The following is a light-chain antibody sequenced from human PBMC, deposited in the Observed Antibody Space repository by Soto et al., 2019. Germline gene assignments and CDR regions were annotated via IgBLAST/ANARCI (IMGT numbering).Light chain of an antibody. CDR2: GIS. CDR3: QQYSSLPHT. CDR1: QSVTNRY. V-gene: IGKV3-20*01. J-gene: IGKJ2*01. Sequence: ESVLTQSPGTLSLSPGERATLSCRASQSVTNRYFAWYQQRPGQPPRLLIYGISNRATGIPDRFSGSGSGTDFTLTISRLEPEDFVVYYCQQYSSLPHTFGQGTKLELK.